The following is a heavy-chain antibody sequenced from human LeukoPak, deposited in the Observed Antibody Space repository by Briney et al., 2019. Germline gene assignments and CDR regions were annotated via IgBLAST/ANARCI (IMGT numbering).Heavy chain of an antibody. V-gene: IGHV1-69*04. CDR3: ARAQDSYGYDPDY. CDR2: IIPIFGIA. D-gene: IGHD5-18*01. CDR1: GGTFSSYA. J-gene: IGHJ4*02. Sequence: ASVKVSCKASGGTFSSYAISWVRQAPGQGLEWMGRIIPIFGIANYAQKFQGRVTTTADKSTSTAYMELSSLRSEDTAVYYCARAQDSYGYDPDYWGQGTLVTASS.